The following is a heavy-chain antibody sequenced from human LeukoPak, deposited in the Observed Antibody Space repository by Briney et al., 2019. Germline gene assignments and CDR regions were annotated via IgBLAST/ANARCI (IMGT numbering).Heavy chain of an antibody. CDR2: IHYSGRT. J-gene: IGHJ3*01. CDR1: GFTFSDYY. CDR3: AREGAFDL. Sequence: GTLRLSCAASGFTFSDYYMSWIRQPPAKGLEWIGYIHYSGRTNYNPSFKSRVTISLDTSRSQFCLKLISVTAVDTAVYYCAREGAFDLWGKGTMVTVSS. V-gene: IGHV4-59*01.